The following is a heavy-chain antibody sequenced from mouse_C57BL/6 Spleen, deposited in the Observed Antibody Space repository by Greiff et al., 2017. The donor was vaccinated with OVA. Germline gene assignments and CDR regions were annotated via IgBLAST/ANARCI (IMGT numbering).Heavy chain of an antibody. J-gene: IGHJ4*01. CDR3: GRNYVYDDSMDY. CDR1: GFSLTSYG. V-gene: IGHV2-2*01. Sequence: VQLQQSGPGLVQPSQRLPITCTVSGFSLTSYGVHWVRQSPGTGLEWLGVIWSGGSTDYNAAFLSRLSISKDNTKSQVFFKMNSLQADDSSIYYWGRNYVYDDSMDYWGQGTSVTVSS. CDR2: IWSGGST. D-gene: IGHD2-2*01.